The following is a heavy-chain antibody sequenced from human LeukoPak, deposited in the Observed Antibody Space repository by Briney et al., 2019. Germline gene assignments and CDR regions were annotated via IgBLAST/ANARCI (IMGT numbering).Heavy chain of an antibody. CDR1: GFTFSDYD. J-gene: IGHJ6*03. Sequence: GGSLRLSCAAPGFTFSDYDMSWIRQAPGKGLEWVSYISSSGSTIYYADSVEGRFTISRDNAKNSLYLQMNSLRAEDTAVYYCVRGSLASGVVVYYYYYLDVWGKGTTVTVSS. V-gene: IGHV3-11*04. D-gene: IGHD3-3*01. CDR3: VRGSLASGVVVYYYYYLDV. CDR2: ISSSGSTI.